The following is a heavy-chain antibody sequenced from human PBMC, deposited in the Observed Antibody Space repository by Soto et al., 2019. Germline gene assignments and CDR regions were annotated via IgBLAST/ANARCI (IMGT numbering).Heavy chain of an antibody. Sequence: VQLVQSGAEVKKPGASVKVSCKASGYTFTSYEINWVRQATGQGLEWMGWMNPNSGDTGFAQNFQGRVTMTSSTSIRPANKELSSLRSEDTAVYYCARYNYYERDYFDYWGQGPLFTVSS. D-gene: IGHD3-22*01. V-gene: IGHV1-8*01. J-gene: IGHJ4*02. CDR3: ARYNYYERDYFDY. CDR1: GYTFTSYE. CDR2: MNPNSGDT.